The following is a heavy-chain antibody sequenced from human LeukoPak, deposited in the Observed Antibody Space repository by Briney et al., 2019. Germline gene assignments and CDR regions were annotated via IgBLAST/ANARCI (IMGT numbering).Heavy chain of an antibody. D-gene: IGHD4-4*01. V-gene: IGHV3-23*01. CDR2: ISGSGGST. CDR1: GHTFSSYA. J-gene: IGHJ4*02. Sequence: PGGPLRLPCAASGHTFSSYAMSWAPHAPGKGREWVSAISGSGGSTYYADSVKGRFTISRDNSKNTLYLQMNSLRAEDTAVYYCAKDGRLHPYILDYWGQGTLVTVSS. CDR3: AKDGRLHPYILDY.